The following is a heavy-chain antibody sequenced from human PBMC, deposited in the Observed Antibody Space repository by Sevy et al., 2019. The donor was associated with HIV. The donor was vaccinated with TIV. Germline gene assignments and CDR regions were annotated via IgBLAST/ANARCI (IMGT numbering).Heavy chain of an antibody. CDR2: ISYDGSNK. CDR1: GFTFSSYG. CDR3: ANGYRGAFDI. J-gene: IGHJ3*02. V-gene: IGHV3-30*18. D-gene: IGHD1-1*01. Sequence: GGCLRLSCAASGFTFSSYGMHWVRQAPGKGLEWVAVISYDGSNKYYADSVKGRFTISRDNSKNTLYLQMNSLRAEDTAVYYCANGYRGAFDIWGQGTMVTVSS.